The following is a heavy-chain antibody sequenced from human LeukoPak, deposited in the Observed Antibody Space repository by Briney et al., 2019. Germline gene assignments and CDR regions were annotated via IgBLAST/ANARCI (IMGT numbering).Heavy chain of an antibody. D-gene: IGHD6-19*01. V-gene: IGHV3-48*01. CDR3: ARDPAGAGIYYDY. CDR2: ISSGGTTI. Sequence: PGGSLRLSCAASGFTFSTYSMNWVRQAPGKGLEWVSYISSGGTTIYYADSVKGQFTISRDNAKNSLYLQMNSLRAEDTAVYYCARDPAGAGIYYDYWGQGTLVTVSS. CDR1: GFTFSTYS. J-gene: IGHJ4*02.